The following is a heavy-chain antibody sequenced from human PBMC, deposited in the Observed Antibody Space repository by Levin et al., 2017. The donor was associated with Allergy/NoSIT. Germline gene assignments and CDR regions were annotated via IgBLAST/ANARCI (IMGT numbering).Heavy chain of an antibody. CDR1: GFTFSSYA. Sequence: SGGSLRLSCSASGFTFSSYAMHWVRQAPGKGLEYVSAISSNGGSTYYADSVKGRFTISRDNSKNTLYLQMSSLRAEDTAVYYCVKALRVTGPLSWGQGTLVTVSS. D-gene: IGHD2-21*02. V-gene: IGHV3-64D*06. CDR2: ISSNGGST. J-gene: IGHJ5*02. CDR3: VKALRVTGPLS.